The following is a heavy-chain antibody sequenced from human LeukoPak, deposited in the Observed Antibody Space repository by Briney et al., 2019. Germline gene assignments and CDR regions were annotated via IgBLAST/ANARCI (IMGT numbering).Heavy chain of an antibody. CDR1: GFTFSSYA. CDR2: ISGSDGSA. Sequence: GGSLRLSCAASGFTFSSYAMNWVRQAPGKGLEWVSAISGSDGSAYYVDSVKGRFTLSRDNYKTTPDLQMNSLRAEDTAVYYCAKGGGTDHYYYMDVWGKGTTVTVSS. D-gene: IGHD3-16*01. V-gene: IGHV3-23*01. CDR3: AKGGGTDHYYYMDV. J-gene: IGHJ6*03.